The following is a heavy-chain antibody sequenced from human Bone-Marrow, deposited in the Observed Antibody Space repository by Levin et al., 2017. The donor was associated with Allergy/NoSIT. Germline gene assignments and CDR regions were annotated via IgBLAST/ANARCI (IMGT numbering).Heavy chain of an antibody. Sequence: GESLKISCAASGFTFSSYGMHWVRQAPGKGLEWVAVISYDGSNKYYADSVKGRFTISRDNSKNTLYLQMNSLRAEDTAVYYCAKDRGDIVVVPAAIGYYGMDVWGQGTTVTVSS. CDR2: ISYDGSNK. CDR1: GFTFSSYG. CDR3: AKDRGDIVVVPAAIGYYGMDV. D-gene: IGHD2-2*01. J-gene: IGHJ6*02. V-gene: IGHV3-30*18.